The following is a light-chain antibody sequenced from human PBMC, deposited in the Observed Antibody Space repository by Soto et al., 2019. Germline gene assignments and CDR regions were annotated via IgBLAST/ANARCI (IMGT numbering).Light chain of an antibody. J-gene: IGKJ1*01. CDR3: QKYNSAPWT. CDR1: QGISNY. V-gene: IGKV1-27*01. CDR2: AAS. Sequence: DIPMTQSPSSLSTSVGDRVTITCRASQGISNYLAWYQQKPGKVPKLLIYAASTLQSGVPSRFSGSGSGTDFTLTISSLQPEDVTTYYCQKYNSAPWTFGQGTKVEIK.